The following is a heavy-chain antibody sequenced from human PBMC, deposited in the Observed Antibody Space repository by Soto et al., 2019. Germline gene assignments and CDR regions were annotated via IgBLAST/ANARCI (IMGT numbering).Heavy chain of an antibody. J-gene: IGHJ3*02. Sequence: SETLSLTCTVSGGSISSGYYWTWIRQHPGKGLEWIGYIYYSGSTLYNPSLKSRAAISVDTSKNQFSLNLTSVTAADTAVYYCTRDNTRRGTCDIWGQGTKVTVSS. CDR2: IYYSGST. V-gene: IGHV4-31*03. CDR1: GGSISSGYY. D-gene: IGHD1-1*01. CDR3: TRDNTRRGTCDI.